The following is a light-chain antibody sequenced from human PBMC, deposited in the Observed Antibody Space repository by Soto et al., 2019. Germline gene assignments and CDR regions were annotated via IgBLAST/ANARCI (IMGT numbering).Light chain of an antibody. J-gene: IGKJ4*01. CDR3: QQYNRFLLT. V-gene: IGKV1-5*01. CDR2: DAS. Sequence: DIQMTQSPSTLSASVGDRVTITCRASQSISSWLAWYQQKPGKAPKLLIYDASSLESGVPSRFSGSGSGTEFTRTVSSLQPDDFATYYCQQYNRFLLTFGGGTKVEIK. CDR1: QSISSW.